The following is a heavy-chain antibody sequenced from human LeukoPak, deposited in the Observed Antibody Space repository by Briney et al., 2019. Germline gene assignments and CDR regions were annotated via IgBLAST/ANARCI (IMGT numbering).Heavy chain of an antibody. J-gene: IGHJ3*02. V-gene: IGHV3-30*18. Sequence: GGSLRLSCAASGFTFSSYGMHWVRQAPGKGLEWVAVISYDGSNEYYADSVKGRFTISRDNSKNTLYLQMNSLRAEDTAVYYCAKALWFGDVDAFDIWGQGTMVTVSS. CDR1: GFTFSSYG. CDR2: ISYDGSNE. CDR3: AKALWFGDVDAFDI. D-gene: IGHD3-10*01.